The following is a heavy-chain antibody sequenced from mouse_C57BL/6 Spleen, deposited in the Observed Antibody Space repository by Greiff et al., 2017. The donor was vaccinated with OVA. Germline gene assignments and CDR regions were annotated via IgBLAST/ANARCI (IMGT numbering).Heavy chain of an antibody. J-gene: IGHJ2*01. CDR1: GYTFTSYW. V-gene: IGHV1-69*01. Sequence: QVQLQQPGAELVMPGASVKLSCKASGYTFTSYWMHWVKQRPGQGLEWIGEIDPSDSYTNYNQKFKGKSTLTVDKSSSTAYMQLSSLTSEDSAVYECARRVYSNPYYFDYWGQGTTLTVSS. D-gene: IGHD2-5*01. CDR2: IDPSDSYT. CDR3: ARRVYSNPYYFDY.